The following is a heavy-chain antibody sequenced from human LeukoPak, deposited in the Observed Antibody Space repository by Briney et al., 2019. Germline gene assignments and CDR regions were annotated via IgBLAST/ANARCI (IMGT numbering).Heavy chain of an antibody. CDR1: GGTFSSYA. CDR3: ARDFLSRYYDSSGYPY. J-gene: IGHJ4*02. V-gene: IGHV1-69*04. CDR2: IIPILGIA. Sequence: ASVKVSCKASGGTFSSYAISWVRQAPGQGLEWMGRIIPILGIANYAQKFQGRVTITADKSTSTAYMELSSLRSEDTAVYYCARDFLSRYYDSSGYPYWGQGTLVTVSS. D-gene: IGHD3-22*01.